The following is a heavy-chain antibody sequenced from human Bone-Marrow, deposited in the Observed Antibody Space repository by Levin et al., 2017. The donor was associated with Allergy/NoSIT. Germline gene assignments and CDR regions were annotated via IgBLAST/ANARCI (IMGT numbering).Heavy chain of an antibody. J-gene: IGHJ3*02. CDR1: GFSLSSSGEG. CDR3: AHSLSSTGWYVDAFDI. V-gene: IGHV2-5*02. Sequence: ESGPTLVKPTETLTLTCSFSGFSLSSSGEGVGWIRQPPGKALEWLALISWDGDKRYTPSLKSRLTITEDTSKNQVVLTMTDMDPVDTATFYCAHSLSSTGWYVDAFDIWGQGTMVTVSS. D-gene: IGHD6-19*01. CDR2: ISWDGDK.